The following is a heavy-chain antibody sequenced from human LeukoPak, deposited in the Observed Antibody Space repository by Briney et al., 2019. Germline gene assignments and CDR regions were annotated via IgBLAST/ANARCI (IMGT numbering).Heavy chain of an antibody. Sequence: GGSLRLSCAASGLTFSSYGMSWVRQAPGKGLEWVSAISGSGGSTYYADSVKGRFTISRDNSKNTLYLQMNSLRAEDTAVYYCAKTPAGSRSYYYYYTDVWGKGTTVTVSS. V-gene: IGHV3-23*01. J-gene: IGHJ6*03. CDR3: AKTPAGSRSYYYYYTDV. CDR2: ISGSGGST. D-gene: IGHD1-14*01. CDR1: GLTFSSYG.